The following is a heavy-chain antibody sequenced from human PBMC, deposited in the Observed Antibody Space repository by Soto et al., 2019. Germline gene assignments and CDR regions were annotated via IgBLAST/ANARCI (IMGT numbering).Heavy chain of an antibody. CDR1: EFTFSNYG. Sequence: PGGSLRLSCEASEFTFSNYGMHWVRQAPGKGLEWVAVVSYDGSNKYYADSVKGRFTISRDNSKNTLYLQMNSLRAEDTAVHYCAKARTYYDFWSGYFDYWGQGTLVTVSS. CDR3: AKARTYYDFWSGYFDY. CDR2: VSYDGSNK. V-gene: IGHV3-30*18. J-gene: IGHJ4*02. D-gene: IGHD3-3*01.